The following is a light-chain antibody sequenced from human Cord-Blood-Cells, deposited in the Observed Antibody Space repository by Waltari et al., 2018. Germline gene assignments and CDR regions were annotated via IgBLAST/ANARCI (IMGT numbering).Light chain of an antibody. CDR1: QGISSY. V-gene: IGKV1-8*01. Sequence: AIRMTQSPSSFSASTGDRVTITCRASQGISSYLAWYQQKPGKAPKLLIYAASTLQSGVPSRFSGSGSVTDFTRTISCLQSEDCATYYCQQYYSYPWTFGQGTKVEIK. CDR2: AAS. CDR3: QQYYSYPWT. J-gene: IGKJ1*01.